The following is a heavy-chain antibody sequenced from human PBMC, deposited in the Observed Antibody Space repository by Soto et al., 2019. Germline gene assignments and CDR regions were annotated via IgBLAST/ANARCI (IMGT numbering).Heavy chain of an antibody. V-gene: IGHV1-69*01. CDR1: GGTFNNYA. J-gene: IGHJ4*02. CDR3: ARGGVDVVATSAFDY. Sequence: QVQLVQSGAEVKKPGSSVKVSCKASGGTFNNYAISWVRQAPGQGLELMGGIIPIIGTADYAHKFQGRLAISADESTGTTFMELSSLRSEDTGLYYCARGGVDVVATSAFDYWGQGTLVTVSS. CDR2: IIPIIGTA. D-gene: IGHD5-12*01.